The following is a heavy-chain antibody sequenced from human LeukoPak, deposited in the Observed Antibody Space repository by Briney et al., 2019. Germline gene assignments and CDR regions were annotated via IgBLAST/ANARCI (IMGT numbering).Heavy chain of an antibody. CDR2: IYHSGST. CDR1: GYSISSGYY. Sequence: SETLSLTCAVSGYSISSGYYWGWIRPPPGKGVEWIGSIYHSGSTYYNPSLKSRVTISVDTSKNQFSLKLSSVTAADTAVYYCARPVTTYWFDPWGQGTLVTVSS. D-gene: IGHD4-17*01. J-gene: IGHJ5*02. V-gene: IGHV4-38-2*01. CDR3: ARPVTTYWFDP.